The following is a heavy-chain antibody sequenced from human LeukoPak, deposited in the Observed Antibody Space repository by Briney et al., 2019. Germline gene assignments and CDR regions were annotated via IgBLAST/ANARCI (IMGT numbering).Heavy chain of an antibody. CDR2: IYYSGST. Sequence: SQTLSLTCAVSGGSISSGGYSWSWIRQPPGKGLEWIGYIYYSGSTYYNPSLKSRVTISVDTSKNQFSLKLSSVTAADTAVYYCTRGSIAYYYMDVWGKGTTVTISS. D-gene: IGHD2-15*01. CDR1: GGSISSGGYS. V-gene: IGHV4-30-4*07. CDR3: TRGSIAYYYMDV. J-gene: IGHJ6*03.